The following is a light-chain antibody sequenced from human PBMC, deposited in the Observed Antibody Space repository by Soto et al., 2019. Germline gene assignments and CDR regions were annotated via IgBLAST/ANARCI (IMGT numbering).Light chain of an antibody. CDR3: QQYNNCPLT. J-gene: IGKJ3*01. CDR2: AAS. Sequence: EIVMTQSPATLSVSPGERVTLSCRASQSVRSNLAWYQQKPGQAPRLLIYAASTRATGIPARCSGSGSGTELTLTISSLQSEDFAVYYCQQYNNCPLTFGPGTKVDIK. V-gene: IGKV3-15*01. CDR1: QSVRSN.